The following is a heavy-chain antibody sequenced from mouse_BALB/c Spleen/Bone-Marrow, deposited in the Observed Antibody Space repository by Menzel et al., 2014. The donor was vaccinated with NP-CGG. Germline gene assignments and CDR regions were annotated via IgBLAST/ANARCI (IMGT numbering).Heavy chain of an antibody. D-gene: IGHD2-4*01. CDR1: GFTFSSFG. V-gene: IGHV5-17*02. J-gene: IGHJ3*01. CDR2: ISSGSRTI. Sequence: EVHLVESGGGLVQPGGSRKLSCAASGFTFSSFGMHWIRQAPEKGLEWVAYISSGSRTIYYADTVRGRFTISRDNPENTLFLQMTSLRSEDTAMYYCSRNYDFWFGYWGQGTLVTVSA. CDR3: SRNYDFWFGY.